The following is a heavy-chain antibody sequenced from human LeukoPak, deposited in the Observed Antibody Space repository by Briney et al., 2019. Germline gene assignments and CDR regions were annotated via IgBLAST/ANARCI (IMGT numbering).Heavy chain of an antibody. CDR1: GFTFSDYY. CDR2: IYHSGGT. J-gene: IGHJ4*02. Sequence: GSLRLSCAASGFTFSDYYMSWIRQPPGKGLEWIGEIYHSGGTNYHPSLKSRVTTSVDTSKNQFSLTLSSVTAADTAVYYCARVLAKMDSSPQDYWGQGTLVTVSS. D-gene: IGHD6-13*01. V-gene: IGHV4-34*01. CDR3: ARVLAKMDSSPQDY.